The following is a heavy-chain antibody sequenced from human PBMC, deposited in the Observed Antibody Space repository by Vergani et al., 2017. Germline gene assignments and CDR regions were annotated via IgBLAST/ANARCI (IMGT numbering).Heavy chain of an antibody. Sequence: VQLLASGGGLVQPGGSLRLSCAASGFTFSSYAMRWVRQAPGKGLEWVAVISYDGSNKYYADSVKGRFTISRDNSKNTLYLQMNSLRAEDTAVYYCAKASIRIVVVPAAYLDVWGKGTTVTVSS. CDR1: GFTFSSYA. D-gene: IGHD2-2*01. CDR3: AKASIRIVVVPAAYLDV. CDR2: ISYDGSNK. J-gene: IGHJ6*04. V-gene: IGHV3-30*18.